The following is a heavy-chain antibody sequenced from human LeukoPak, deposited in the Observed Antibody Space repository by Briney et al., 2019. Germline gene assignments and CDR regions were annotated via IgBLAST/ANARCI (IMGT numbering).Heavy chain of an antibody. V-gene: IGHV3-30*03. CDR2: ISYDGSNK. J-gene: IGHJ4*02. D-gene: IGHD3-22*01. CDR1: GFTFSSYG. Sequence: PGRSLRLSCAASGFTFSSYGMHWVRQAPGKGLEWVAVISYDGSNKYYADSVKGRFTISRDNSKNTLYLQMSSLRAEDTAVYYCARVLNYYDSSGYYFSYWGQGTLVTVSS. CDR3: ARVLNYYDSSGYYFSY.